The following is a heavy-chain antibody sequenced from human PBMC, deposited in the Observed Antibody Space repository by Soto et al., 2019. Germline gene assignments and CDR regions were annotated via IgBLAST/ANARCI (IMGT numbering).Heavy chain of an antibody. J-gene: IGHJ5*02. Sequence: QIPLKESGPTLVKPTQTRTLTCSFSVFSLTTSGVDLGWSRQPPVKALEWLALIYWDDDKRYSPSLKSRLTLTKDTSKNPVVRTRTNMDPADTAKYCCAQRTPTVTWWVDHWAQGTLVTVSS. CDR2: IYWDDDK. D-gene: IGHD4-17*01. CDR3: AQRTPTVTWWVDH. V-gene: IGHV2-5*02. CDR1: VFSLTTSGVD.